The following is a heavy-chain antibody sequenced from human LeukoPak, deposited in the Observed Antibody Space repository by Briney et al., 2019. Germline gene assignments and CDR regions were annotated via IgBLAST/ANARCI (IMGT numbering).Heavy chain of an antibody. CDR1: GFTFSSYA. D-gene: IGHD6-13*01. Sequence: GSLRLSCAASGFTFSSYAMSWVRQAPGKWLEWIGSIYYSGSTYYNPSLKSRVTISVDTSKNQFSLKLSSVTAADTAVYYCAKTGSSSWYGHYYYYMDVWGKGTTVTVSS. CDR2: IYYSGST. V-gene: IGHV4-38-2*01. J-gene: IGHJ6*03. CDR3: AKTGSSSWYGHYYYYMDV.